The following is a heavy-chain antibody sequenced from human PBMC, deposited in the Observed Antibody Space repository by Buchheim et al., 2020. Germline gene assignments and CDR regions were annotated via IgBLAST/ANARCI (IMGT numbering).Heavy chain of an antibody. D-gene: IGHD3-10*01. CDR1: GFTFSSYA. Sequence: EVQLLESGGGLVQPGGSLRLSCAASGFTFSSYAMSWVRQAPGKGLEWVSAISGSGGSTYYADSVKGRFTISRDNSKNMLYLQMNSLRAEDTAVYYCAKVLRVRLGREGYYFDYWGQGTL. V-gene: IGHV3-23*01. J-gene: IGHJ4*02. CDR3: AKVLRVRLGREGYYFDY. CDR2: ISGSGGST.